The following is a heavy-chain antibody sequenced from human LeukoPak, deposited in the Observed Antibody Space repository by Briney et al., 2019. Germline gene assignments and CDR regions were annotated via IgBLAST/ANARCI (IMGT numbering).Heavy chain of an antibody. CDR1: GDSINAYY. CDR2: INHSGST. J-gene: IGHJ4*02. V-gene: IGHV4-34*01. Sequence: PSETLSLTCTVSGDSINAYYWGWIRQPPGKGLEWIGEINHSGSTNYNPSLKSRVTISVDTSKNQFSLKLSSVTAADTAVYYCASFPRNYIAAAGRNNTDYWGQGTLVTVSS. D-gene: IGHD6-13*01. CDR3: ASFPRNYIAAAGRNNTDY.